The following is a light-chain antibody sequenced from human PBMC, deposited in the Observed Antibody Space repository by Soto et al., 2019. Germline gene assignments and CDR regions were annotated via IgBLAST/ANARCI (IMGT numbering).Light chain of an antibody. Sequence: EIVMTQSPGTLSVSPGERATLSCRASQSVSGNLAWYQQKPGQAPRLLIYGPSTRATGIPARFSGSGSGTEFTLTISSLQSEXXAVXYXQXYNNWPRTFGQGTKVEVK. J-gene: IGKJ1*01. V-gene: IGKV3-15*01. CDR2: GPS. CDR3: QXYNNWPRT. CDR1: QSVSGN.